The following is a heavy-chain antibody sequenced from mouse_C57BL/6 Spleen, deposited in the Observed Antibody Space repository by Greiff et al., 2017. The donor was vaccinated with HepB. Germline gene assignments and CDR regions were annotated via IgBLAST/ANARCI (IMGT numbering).Heavy chain of an antibody. J-gene: IGHJ2*01. CDR3: ARPNYSNYSGYFDY. V-gene: IGHV1-31*01. D-gene: IGHD2-5*01. Sequence: VHVKQSGPELVKPGASVKISCKASGYSFTGYYMHWVKQSHGNILDWIGYIYPYNGVSSYNQKFKGKATLTVDKSSSTAYMELRSLTSEDSAVYYCARPNYSNYSGYFDYWGQGTTLTVSS. CDR1: GYSFTGYY. CDR2: IYPYNGVS.